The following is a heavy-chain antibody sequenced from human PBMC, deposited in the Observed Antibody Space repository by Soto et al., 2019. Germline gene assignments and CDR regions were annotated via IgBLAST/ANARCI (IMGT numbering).Heavy chain of an antibody. J-gene: IGHJ4*02. CDR1: GFTFSSNW. D-gene: IGHD4-17*01. V-gene: IGHV3-74*03. CDR3: ASAAPFNYGGNYGFDF. Sequence: PGGSLRLSCAASGFTFSSNWIHWVRRAPGKGLVWVSGIKSDGTSTTYADSVKGRFTISRDNAKNTLYLQMNSLRAEDTAVYYCASAAPFNYGGNYGFDFWGQGTLVTVSS. CDR2: IKSDGTST.